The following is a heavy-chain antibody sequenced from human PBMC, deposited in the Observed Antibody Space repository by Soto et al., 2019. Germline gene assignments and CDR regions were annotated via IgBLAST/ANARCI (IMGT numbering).Heavy chain of an antibody. CDR2: IYPGDSDT. D-gene: IGHD6-6*01. CDR3: ARIGRASRNPLWDY. Sequence: GESLKISCEGSGYTFTNYWIGWVRQMPGKGLEWMGLIYPGDSDTRYSPSFQGQVTISADKSVNIAYLQWSSLKASDSAMYYCARIGRASRNPLWDYWGQGTLVTVSS. J-gene: IGHJ4*02. V-gene: IGHV5-51*01. CDR1: GYTFTNYW.